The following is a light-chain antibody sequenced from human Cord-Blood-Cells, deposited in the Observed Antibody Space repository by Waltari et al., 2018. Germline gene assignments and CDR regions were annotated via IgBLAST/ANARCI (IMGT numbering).Light chain of an antibody. CDR3: QVWDSSSDHNVV. J-gene: IGLJ2*01. V-gene: IGLV3-21*04. Sequence: SYVLTQPPSVSVAPGKTARLTCGGNNIGSKSVHWYQQKHGQAPVLVIYYDSDRPSGIPERFSGSNSGNTATLTISRVEAGDEADYYCQVWDSSSDHNVVFGGGTKLTVL. CDR2: YDS. CDR1: NIGSKS.